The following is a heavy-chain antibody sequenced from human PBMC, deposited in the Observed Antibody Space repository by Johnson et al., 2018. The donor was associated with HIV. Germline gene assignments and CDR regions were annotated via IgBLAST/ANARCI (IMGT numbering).Heavy chain of an antibody. V-gene: IGHV3-30*04. CDR1: GFTFSSYA. Sequence: QVQLVESGGGVVQPGRSMRLSCAASGFTFSSYAMHWVRQAPGKGLEWLAVISYDEKNKYYADSVKGRFTISRDNSQNTLYLQMNTLRAEDTAVYYCVRDRGYYDRVDVFDIWGQWAMVTVSS. D-gene: IGHD3-10*02. CDR3: VRDRGYYDRVDVFDI. J-gene: IGHJ3*02. CDR2: ISYDEKNK.